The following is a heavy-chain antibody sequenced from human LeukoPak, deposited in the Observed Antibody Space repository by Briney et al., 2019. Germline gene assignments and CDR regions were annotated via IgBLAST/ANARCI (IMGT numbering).Heavy chain of an antibody. Sequence: ASVNVSCKASGYTCTGYYMYWVRHAHGQGLGRVGWSNPNSGYTNYKEKFHGRVTMTRDTTITTAYMKLSSLRSDNTAVYYCARDYDSSGPPHGWFDHWGQGTLVTVSS. D-gene: IGHD3-22*01. V-gene: IGHV1-2*02. CDR1: GYTCTGYY. J-gene: IGHJ5*02. CDR2: SNPNSGYT. CDR3: ARDYDSSGPPHGWFDH.